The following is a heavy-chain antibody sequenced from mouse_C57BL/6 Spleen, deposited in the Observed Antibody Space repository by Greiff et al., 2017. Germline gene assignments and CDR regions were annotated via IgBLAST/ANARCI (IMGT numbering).Heavy chain of an antibody. J-gene: IGHJ3*01. CDR3: AREGAMVTPAWFAY. CDR2: ISDGGSYT. V-gene: IGHV5-4*01. Sequence: DVMLVESGGGLVKPGGSLKLSCAASGFTFSSYAMSWVRQTPEKRLEWVATISDGGSYTYYPDNVKGRFTISRDNAKNNLYLQMSHLKSEDTAMYYCAREGAMVTPAWFAYWGQGTLVTVSA. CDR1: GFTFSSYA. D-gene: IGHD2-2*01.